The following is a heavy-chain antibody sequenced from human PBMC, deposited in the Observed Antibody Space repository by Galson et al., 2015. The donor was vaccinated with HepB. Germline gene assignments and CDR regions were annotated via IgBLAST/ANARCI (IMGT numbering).Heavy chain of an antibody. CDR3: AHNTPELYSSGWYVY. J-gene: IGHJ4*02. CDR1: GFSLSTSGVG. D-gene: IGHD6-19*01. Sequence: ALVKPTQTLTLTCTFSGFSLSTSGVGVGRIRQPPGKALEWLALIYWDDDKRYSPSLKSRLTITKDTSKNQVVLTMTNMDPVDIATYYCAHNTPELYSSGWYVYWGQGTLVTVSS. V-gene: IGHV2-5*02. CDR2: IYWDDDK.